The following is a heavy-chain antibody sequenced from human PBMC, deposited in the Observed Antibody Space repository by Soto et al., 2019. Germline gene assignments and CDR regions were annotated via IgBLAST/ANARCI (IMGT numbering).Heavy chain of an antibody. V-gene: IGHV3-30*04. J-gene: IGHJ4*02. D-gene: IGHD3-22*01. Sequence: GGSLRLSCAASGFTFSSYAMHWVRQAPGKGLEWVAVISYDGSNKYYADSVKGRFTISRDNSKNTLYLQMNSLRAEDTAVYYCAKEIYYDSSGYFDYWGQGTLVTVSS. CDR3: AKEIYYDSSGYFDY. CDR1: GFTFSSYA. CDR2: ISYDGSNK.